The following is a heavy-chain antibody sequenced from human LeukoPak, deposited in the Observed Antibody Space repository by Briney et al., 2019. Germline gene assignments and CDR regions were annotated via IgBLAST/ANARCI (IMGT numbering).Heavy chain of an antibody. CDR3: ARVLLAAGSPFYFDC. CDR2: INHSGST. V-gene: IGHV4-39*06. J-gene: IGHJ4*02. D-gene: IGHD1-14*01. Sequence: NTSETLSLTCTVSGGSISSSSYYWGWIRQPPGKGLEWIGEINHSGSTYYNPSLKSRVTISVDTSKNQFPLKLSSVTAADTAVYYCARVLLAAGSPFYFDCWGQGTLVTVSS. CDR1: GGSISSSSYY.